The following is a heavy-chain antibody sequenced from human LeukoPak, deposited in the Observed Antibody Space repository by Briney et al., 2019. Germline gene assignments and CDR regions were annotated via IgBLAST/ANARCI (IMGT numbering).Heavy chain of an antibody. D-gene: IGHD3-10*01. V-gene: IGHV3-30*04. Sequence: PGTSLRLSCEASSFTFSSYAMHWVRQAPGKGLEWVALISYDESNYYYADSVKGRFTISRDNSKNTLNLQMNSLRPEDTAVYYCARERGGRRYDAFDIWGQGTMVTVSS. CDR3: ARERGGRRYDAFDI. J-gene: IGHJ3*02. CDR1: SFTFSSYA. CDR2: ISYDESNY.